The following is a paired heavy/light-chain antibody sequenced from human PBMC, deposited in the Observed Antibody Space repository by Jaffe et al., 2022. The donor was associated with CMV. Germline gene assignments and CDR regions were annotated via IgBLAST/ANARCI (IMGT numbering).Heavy chain of an antibody. V-gene: IGHV3-23*01. CDR1: GFIFSNYV. Sequence: EVQLLESGGGLVQPGGSLRLSCAASGFIFSNYVMNWVRQAPGKGLEWVSAFSSSGDTTYYADSVKGRFTISRDNSKNTLYLQMNSLRVEDTAVYYCAKGQHQESRFDYWGQGTLVTVSS. CDR3: AKGQHQESRFDY. CDR2: FSSSGDTT. D-gene: IGHD1-1*01. J-gene: IGHJ4*02.
Light chain of an antibody. CDR1: QTISSY. V-gene: IGKV1-39*01. CDR3: QQSYSTPT. J-gene: IGKJ1*01. CDR2: IAS. Sequence: DIQLTQSPSSLSASVGDRITITCRASQTISSYLNWYQQRPGKAPKLLIYIASSLQSGVPSRFSGSGSGTEFTLTISSLQPEDFATYYCQQSYSTPTFGQGTSVEIK.